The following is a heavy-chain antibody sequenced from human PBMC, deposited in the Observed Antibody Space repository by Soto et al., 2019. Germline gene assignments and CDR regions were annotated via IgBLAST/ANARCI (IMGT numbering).Heavy chain of an antibody. V-gene: IGHV1-69*13. CDR1: GGTFSSYA. Sequence: SVKVSCKASGGTFSSYAISWVRQAPGQGLEWMGGIIPIFGTANYAQKFQGRVTITADESTSTAYMELSSLRSEDTAVYYCARDNGGNPRGYFDYWGQGTLVTVSS. D-gene: IGHD2-15*01. CDR2: IIPIFGTA. CDR3: ARDNGGNPRGYFDY. J-gene: IGHJ4*02.